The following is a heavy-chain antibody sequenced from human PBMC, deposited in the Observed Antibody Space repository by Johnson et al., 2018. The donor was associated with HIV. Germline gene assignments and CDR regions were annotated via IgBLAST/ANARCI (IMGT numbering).Heavy chain of an antibody. V-gene: IGHV3-7*05. D-gene: IGHD6-13*01. J-gene: IGHJ3*02. CDR2: INQDGSEK. CDR1: GFTFDNFW. CDR3: TTGQLGGASDI. Sequence: VQLVESGGGLVQPGGSLRLSCAVSGFTFDNFWMAWVRQAPGKGLEWVANINQDGSEKYYVDSVKGRFTISRDNAKNSLYLQMSSLKIEDTAVYYCTTGQLGGASDIWGQGTMVTVSS.